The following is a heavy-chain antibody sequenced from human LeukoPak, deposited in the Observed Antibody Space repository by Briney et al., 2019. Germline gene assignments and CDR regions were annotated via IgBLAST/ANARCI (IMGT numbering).Heavy chain of an antibody. Sequence: SVKVSCKASGGTFSSYAISWVRQAPGQGLEWMGGIIPIFCTANYAQKFQGRVTITTDEYTSTAYLELSSLSSEDTAVYYCARSHSNYLWNWFDPWGQGTLVTVSS. V-gene: IGHV1-69*05. CDR1: GGTFSSYA. D-gene: IGHD4-11*01. CDR3: ARSHSNYLWNWFDP. J-gene: IGHJ5*02. CDR2: IIPIFCTA.